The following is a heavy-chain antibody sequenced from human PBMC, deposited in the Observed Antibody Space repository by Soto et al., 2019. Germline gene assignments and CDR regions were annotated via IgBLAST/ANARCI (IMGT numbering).Heavy chain of an antibody. CDR1: GYSFAGYY. J-gene: IGHJ4*02. CDR2: INPNSGAT. V-gene: IGHV1-2*02. CDR3: ARGQDCSTTNCYTGGDYFDY. Sequence: QVQLVQSGAEVKKPWASVKVSYKASGYSFAGYYIHWVRQAPGQGLEWMGWINPNSGATNYAQKFQGRVTMTRDTSISTAYMELRSLRSDDTAVFYCARGQDCSTTNCYTGGDYFDYWGQGTLVTVSS. D-gene: IGHD2-2*02.